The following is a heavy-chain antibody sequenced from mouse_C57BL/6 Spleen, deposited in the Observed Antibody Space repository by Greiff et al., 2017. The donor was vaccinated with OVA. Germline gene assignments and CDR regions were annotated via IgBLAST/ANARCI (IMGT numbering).Heavy chain of an antibody. CDR1: GYTFTDYY. CDR2: INPNNGGT. J-gene: IGHJ4*01. V-gene: IGHV1-26*01. CDR3: AGSVVAPHYYAMDY. Sequence: VQLQQSGPELVKPGASVKISCKASGYTFTDYYMNWVKQSHGKSLEWIGDINPNNGGTSYNQKFKGKATLTVDKSSSTAYMELRSLTSEDSAVYYCAGSVVAPHYYAMDYWGQGTSVTVSS. D-gene: IGHD1-1*01.